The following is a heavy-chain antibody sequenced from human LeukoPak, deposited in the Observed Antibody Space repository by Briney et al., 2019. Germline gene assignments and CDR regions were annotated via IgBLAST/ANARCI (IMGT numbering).Heavy chain of an antibody. J-gene: IGHJ4*02. D-gene: IGHD1-26*01. CDR2: INSDGSST. CDR1: GFTFSSYW. Sequence: PGGSLRLSCAASGFTFSSYWMHWVRQAPGKGLVWVSRINSDGSSTSYADSVKGRFTISRDNAKITLYLQMNSLRAEDTAVYYCARPRYSGSYYLRYWGQGTLVTVSS. CDR3: ARPRYSGSYYLRY. V-gene: IGHV3-74*01.